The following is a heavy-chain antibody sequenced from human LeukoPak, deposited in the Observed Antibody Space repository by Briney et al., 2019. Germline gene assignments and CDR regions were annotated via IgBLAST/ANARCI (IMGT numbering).Heavy chain of an antibody. D-gene: IGHD1-26*01. CDR3: ARIIISGSNWFDP. Sequence: PSETLSLTCTVSGGSISSTNVYWGWVRQPPEKGLEWIGSINYSGNTYYSASVNSRITISIDTSKSQFSLKLTSVTAADTAVYYCARIIISGSNWFDPWGQGTLVTVSS. CDR1: GGSISSTNVY. V-gene: IGHV4-39*07. CDR2: INYSGNT. J-gene: IGHJ5*02.